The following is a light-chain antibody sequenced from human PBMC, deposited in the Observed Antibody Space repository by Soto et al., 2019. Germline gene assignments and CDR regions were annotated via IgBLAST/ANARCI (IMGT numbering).Light chain of an antibody. V-gene: IGLV1-40*01. CDR2: GNT. CDR1: GSNIGAGFD. CDR3: QSYDTGLSGPVV. J-gene: IGLJ2*01. Sequence: QSVLTQPPSLSGAPGQNIIISCTGGGSNIGAGFDVHWYQQLPGTAPKLLIYGNTNRPSGVPDRFSGSKSGTSASLVITGLQAEDEAVYYCQSYDTGLSGPVVFGGGTKLTVL.